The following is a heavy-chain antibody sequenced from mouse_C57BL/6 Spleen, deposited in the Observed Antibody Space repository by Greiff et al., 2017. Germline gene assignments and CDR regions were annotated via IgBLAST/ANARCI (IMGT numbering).Heavy chain of an antibody. CDR3: ARGTPFAY. CDR1: GFTFSDYG. Sequence: DVQLVESGGGLVKPGGSLKLSCAASGFTFSDYGMHWVRQAPEKGLEWVAYISSGSSTIYYADTVKGRFTISRDNAKNTLFLQMTSLRSEDTAMYYCARGTPFAYWGQGTLVTVSA. J-gene: IGHJ3*01. CDR2: ISSGSSTI. D-gene: IGHD3-3*01. V-gene: IGHV5-17*01.